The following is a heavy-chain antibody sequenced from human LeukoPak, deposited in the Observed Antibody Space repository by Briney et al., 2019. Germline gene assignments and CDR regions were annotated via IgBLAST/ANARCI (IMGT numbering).Heavy chain of an antibody. Sequence: ASVKVSCKASGGTFSSYAISWVRQAPGQGLKWMGGIIPIFGTANYAQKFQGRVTITADESTSTAYMELSRLRSDDTAVYYCAREALYYDSSGHLGYWGQGTLATVSS. D-gene: IGHD3-22*01. CDR1: GGTFSSYA. CDR3: AREALYYDSSGHLGY. V-gene: IGHV1-69*13. CDR2: IIPIFGTA. J-gene: IGHJ4*02.